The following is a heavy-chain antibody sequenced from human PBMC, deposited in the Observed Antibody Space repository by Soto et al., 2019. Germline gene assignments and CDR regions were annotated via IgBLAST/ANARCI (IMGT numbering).Heavy chain of an antibody. J-gene: IGHJ6*03. D-gene: IGHD3-16*01. Sequence: SETLSLTCTVSGGSISSYYWSWIRQPPGKGLEWIGYIYYSGSTNYNPSLKSRVTISVDTSKNQFSLKLSSVTAADTAVYYCARYYVSGVSYYYYMDVWGKGTTVTVSS. CDR2: IYYSGST. CDR1: GGSISSYY. V-gene: IGHV4-59*01. CDR3: ARYYVSGVSYYYYMDV.